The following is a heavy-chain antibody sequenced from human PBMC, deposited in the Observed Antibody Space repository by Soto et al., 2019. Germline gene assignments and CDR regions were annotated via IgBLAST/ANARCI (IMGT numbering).Heavy chain of an antibody. V-gene: IGHV3-7*04. D-gene: IGHD2-2*01. Sequence: EVQLVESGGGLVQPGGSLRLSCAASAFTFRNYWMIWARQPPGKGLEGVPNIKQDESGKYYVDSEKGRFTISRDNAKSSLYLQINSLRAEDTAVYYCARVDCSSIGCYGDYSYYGIDVWGQGTTVTVS. CDR2: IKQDESGK. J-gene: IGHJ6*02. CDR3: ARVDCSSIGCYGDYSYYGIDV. CDR1: AFTFRNYW.